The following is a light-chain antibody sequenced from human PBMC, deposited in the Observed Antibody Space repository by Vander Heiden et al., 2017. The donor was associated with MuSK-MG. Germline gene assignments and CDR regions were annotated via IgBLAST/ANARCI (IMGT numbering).Light chain of an antibody. Sequence: IQLTQYPSFLSASVGDRVTITCRASQGISSYLAWYQQKPGKAPKLLIYAASTLQSGVPSSFSGSGSGTEFTLTISSLQPEDFATYYCQQLNSYPYTFGQGTKLEIK. J-gene: IGKJ2*01. CDR2: AAS. CDR1: QGISSY. CDR3: QQLNSYPYT. V-gene: IGKV1-9*01.